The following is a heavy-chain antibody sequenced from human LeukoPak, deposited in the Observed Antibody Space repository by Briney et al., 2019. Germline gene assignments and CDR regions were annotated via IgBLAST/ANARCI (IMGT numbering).Heavy chain of an antibody. CDR1: GFTFSISA. J-gene: IGHJ3*02. V-gene: IGHV3-15*01. CDR3: TRLSGYGRKQWPGGSNAFDI. CDR2: IKSKTDGGTT. D-gene: IGHD6-19*01. Sequence: GGSLRLSCAASGFTFSISAMNWVRQAPGKGLEWVGRIKSKTDGGTTDYAAPVKGRFTISRDDSKNTAYLQMNSLKTEDMAVYYCTRLSGYGRKQWPGGSNAFDIWGQGTMVTVSS.